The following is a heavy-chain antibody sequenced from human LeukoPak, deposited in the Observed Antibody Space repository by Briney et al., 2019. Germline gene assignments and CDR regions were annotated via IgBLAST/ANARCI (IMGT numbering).Heavy chain of an antibody. CDR2: INSDGIGT. CDR1: GFTFSPYW. V-gene: IGHV3-74*01. J-gene: IGHJ3*02. CDR3: ARGGPDHAFDI. Sequence: GGPLRLSCAASGFTFSPYWMHWVRQAPGKGLVWVSRINSDGIGTIYADSVKGRFTISRDNAKNTLYLLMNSLRAEDTAVYYCARGGPDHAFDIWGQGTVVTVSS.